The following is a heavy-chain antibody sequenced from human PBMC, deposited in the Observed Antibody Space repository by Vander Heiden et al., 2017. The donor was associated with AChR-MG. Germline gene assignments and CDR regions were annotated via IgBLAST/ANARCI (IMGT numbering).Heavy chain of an antibody. Sequence: EVQLVESGGGLVQPGRSLRLSCAASGFTFDDYAMHWVRQAPGKGLEGGSGISWNSGSIGYADSVKDRFTISRDNAKNSLYLQMNSLRAEDTALYYCAKDRERRVTTYAFDIWGQGTMVTVSS. CDR1: GFTFDDYA. D-gene: IGHD4-4*01. J-gene: IGHJ3*02. CDR2: ISWNSGSI. CDR3: AKDRERRVTTYAFDI. V-gene: IGHV3-9*01.